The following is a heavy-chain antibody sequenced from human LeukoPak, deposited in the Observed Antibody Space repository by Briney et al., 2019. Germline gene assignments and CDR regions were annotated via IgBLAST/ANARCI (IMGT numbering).Heavy chain of an antibody. CDR1: GGSISSSSFY. D-gene: IGHD3-16*02. Sequence: SETLSLTCTVSGGSISSSSFYWGWIRQPPGKGLEWIGSIYYSGSTYYNPSLKSRVTISVDTSKNQFSLKLSSVTAADTAVYYCARRTTLITFGGVIVIPYYFDYWGQGTLVTVSS. V-gene: IGHV4-39*01. CDR2: IYYSGST. J-gene: IGHJ4*02. CDR3: ARRTTLITFGGVIVIPYYFDY.